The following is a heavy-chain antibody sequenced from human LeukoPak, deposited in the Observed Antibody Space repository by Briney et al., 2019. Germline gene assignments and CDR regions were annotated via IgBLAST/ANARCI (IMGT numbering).Heavy chain of an antibody. D-gene: IGHD3-16*02. Sequence: GGSLRLSCAASGFTFSSYSMNWVRQAPGKGLEWVAVISYDGSNKYYADSVKGRFTISRDNSKNTLYLQMNSLRAEDTAVYYCAKDNGYYFDYWGQGTLVTVSS. CDR3: AKDNGYYFDY. V-gene: IGHV3-30*18. J-gene: IGHJ4*02. CDR1: GFTFSSYS. CDR2: ISYDGSNK.